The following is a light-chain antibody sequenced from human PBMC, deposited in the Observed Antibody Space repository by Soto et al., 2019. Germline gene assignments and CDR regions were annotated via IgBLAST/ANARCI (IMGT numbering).Light chain of an antibody. CDR1: QSVGSSY. CDR2: DAS. J-gene: IGKJ1*01. V-gene: IGKV3-20*01. Sequence: EIVLTQSPGTLSLSPGERATLSCRASQSVGSSYLAWYQQKLGQAPRLLIYDASSRATGIPDRFSGSGSGTDFTLTISRLEPEDFAVYYCQEYGESRTFGQGTRWIS. CDR3: QEYGESRT.